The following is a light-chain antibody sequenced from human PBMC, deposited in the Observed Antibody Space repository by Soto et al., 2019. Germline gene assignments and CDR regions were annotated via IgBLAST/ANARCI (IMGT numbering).Light chain of an antibody. CDR3: SSYSISTAYL. Sequence: QSVLAQPASVSGSPGQSITISCTGTSSDVGGYDYVSWYQLHPGKALKLMVFEVSNRPSGVSYRFSGSKSGNTASLTISGLQAEDEADYFCSSYSISTAYLFGTGTKVTVL. CDR1: SSDVGGYDY. V-gene: IGLV2-14*01. J-gene: IGLJ1*01. CDR2: EVS.